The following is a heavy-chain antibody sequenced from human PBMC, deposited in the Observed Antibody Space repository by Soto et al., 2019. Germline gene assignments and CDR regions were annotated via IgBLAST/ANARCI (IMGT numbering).Heavy chain of an antibody. J-gene: IGHJ4*02. CDR3: ASRDPGTSVDY. D-gene: IGHD1-7*01. CDR1: GVSFTSNNW. V-gene: IGHV4-4*02. CDR2: IYRTGST. Sequence: SETLSLTCAVSGVSFTSNNWWTLVRHPPGQGLEWIGEIYRTGSTNYNPSLKSRVTISLDKSENQFSLKVTSLTAADTAVYYCASRDPGTSVDYWGQGTLVTVSS.